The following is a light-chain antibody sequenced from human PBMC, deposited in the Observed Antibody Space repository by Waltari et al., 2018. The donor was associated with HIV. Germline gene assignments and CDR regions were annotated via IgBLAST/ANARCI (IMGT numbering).Light chain of an antibody. CDR2: GSS. CDR1: FSTIGSTT. Sequence: QSVLTQPPSASGAPGQRVTLPCSGSFSTIGSTTVHSYQQLPGTAPRLLIYGSSQRPSGVPDRFSGSRSDTSASLDISGLHSEDEGDYYCAVWDDSLSEYVFATGTKVFVL. CDR3: AVWDDSLSEYV. J-gene: IGLJ1*01. V-gene: IGLV1-44*01.